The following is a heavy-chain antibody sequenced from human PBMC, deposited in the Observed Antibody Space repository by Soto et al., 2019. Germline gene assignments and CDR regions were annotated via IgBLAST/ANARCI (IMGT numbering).Heavy chain of an antibody. Sequence: VKVSCKAFGYTFTGDFMHWVRQAPGQGLEWLGWINPNSGATKYAQKFQGRVTLTRDTSINTAYMEMSMLRSDDTAVYYCARGGGTILAPLPWGQGTLVTVSS. J-gene: IGHJ5*02. CDR2: INPNSGAT. D-gene: IGHD3-3*01. CDR3: ARGGGTILAPLP. CDR1: GYTFTGDF. V-gene: IGHV1-2*02.